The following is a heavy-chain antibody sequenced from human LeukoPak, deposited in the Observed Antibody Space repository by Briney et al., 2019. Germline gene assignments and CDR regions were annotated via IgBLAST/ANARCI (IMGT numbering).Heavy chain of an antibody. Sequence: GGSLRLSCAASGFTFSSYWMSWVRQAPGKGLEWVSSISSSSSYIYYADSVKGRFTISRDNAKNSLYLQMNSLRAEDTAVYYCAREDGDYSPPDAFDIWGQGTMVTVSS. J-gene: IGHJ3*02. CDR3: AREDGDYSPPDAFDI. D-gene: IGHD4-17*01. CDR2: ISSSSSYI. CDR1: GFTFSSYW. V-gene: IGHV3-21*01.